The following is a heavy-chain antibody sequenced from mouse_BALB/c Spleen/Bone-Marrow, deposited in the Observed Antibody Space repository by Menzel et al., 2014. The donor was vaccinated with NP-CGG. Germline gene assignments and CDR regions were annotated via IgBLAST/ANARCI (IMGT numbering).Heavy chain of an antibody. D-gene: IGHD2-9*01. Sequence: EVQLQQSGGGLVKPGGSLKLSCAASGFTFSSNGMSWVRQTPEKRLEWVATISRGGNYTYNPDSVKGRFTISRDNAKNNLYLQMSSLRSEAAALYYWARTCYVYDGYFAYWGQGTARTVAS. CDR3: ARTCYVYDGYFAY. CDR1: GFTFSSNG. J-gene: IGHJ2*01. CDR2: ISRGGNYT. V-gene: IGHV5-9-2*01.